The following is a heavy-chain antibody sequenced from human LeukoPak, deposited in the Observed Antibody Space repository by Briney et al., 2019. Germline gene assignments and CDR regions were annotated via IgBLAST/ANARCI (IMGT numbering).Heavy chain of an antibody. CDR1: GGSISSNNYY. J-gene: IGHJ4*01. CDR2: IYYSGST. V-gene: IGHV4-39*07. Sequence: PSETLSLTCTVSGGSISSNNYYWGWIRQPPGKGLEWIGKIYYSGSTYYNPSLKSRVTISVDTSKNQFSLKLSSVTAADTAVFYCARRQWLVSDFDYWGHGTLVTVSP. CDR3: ARRQWLVSDFDY. D-gene: IGHD6-19*01.